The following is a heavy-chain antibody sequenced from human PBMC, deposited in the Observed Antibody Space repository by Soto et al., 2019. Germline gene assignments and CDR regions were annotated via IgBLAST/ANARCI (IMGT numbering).Heavy chain of an antibody. CDR1: GFTFSTYT. CDR2: ISGSGGSP. D-gene: IGHD2-2*01. CDR3: AKARCSTTNCYVPDY. J-gene: IGHJ4*02. Sequence: GGSLRLSCAASGFTFSTYTMSWVRRAPGKGLEWVSAISGSGGSPSYADSVQGRFSISRDNPKKTLYLQMNSLRAEDTAVYYCAKARCSTTNCYVPDYWGQGTLVTVSS. V-gene: IGHV3-23*01.